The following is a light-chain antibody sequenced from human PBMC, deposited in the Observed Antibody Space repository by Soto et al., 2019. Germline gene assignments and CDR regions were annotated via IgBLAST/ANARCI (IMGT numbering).Light chain of an antibody. J-gene: IGKJ5*01. CDR2: AAS. CDR1: QSVSRF. Sequence: DILVTQSPSSLSASVGDRVTITFRASQSVSRFLNWYQQKPGKAPKLLIYAASSLESGVPSRFSGGGSGTDFTLTISSLQPEDFATYYCQQLNSYPITFGQGTRLEIK. V-gene: IGKV1-39*01. CDR3: QQLNSYPIT.